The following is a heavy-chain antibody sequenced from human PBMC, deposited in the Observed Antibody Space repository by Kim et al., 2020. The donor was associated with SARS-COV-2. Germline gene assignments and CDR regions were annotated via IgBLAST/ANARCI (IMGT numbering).Heavy chain of an antibody. D-gene: IGHD6-13*01. CDR1: GGSISTYS. CDR2: IYYSGSI. Sequence: SETLSLTCSVSGGSISTYSWSWIRQPPGKGLEWIAYIYYSGSIIYNPSLQSRVTISVDTSKNQFSLQLSSVTAADTAVYYCVRHLIAARLWAFDIWGQGTMVNVAS. J-gene: IGHJ3*02. CDR3: VRHLIAARLWAFDI. V-gene: IGHV4-59*08.